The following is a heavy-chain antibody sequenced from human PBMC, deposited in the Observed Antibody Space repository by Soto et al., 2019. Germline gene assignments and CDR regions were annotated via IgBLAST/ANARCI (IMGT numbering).Heavy chain of an antibody. CDR3: ASARAYSSSWYGYFDL. V-gene: IGHV4-61*01. CDR2: IYYSGST. D-gene: IGHD6-13*01. CDR1: GGSVSSGSYY. Sequence: QVQLQESGPGLVKPSETLSLTCTVSGGSVSSGSYYWSWIRQPPGKGLEWIGYIYYSGSTNYNPSLKSRVTITVDTSKNPFALQLSSVTAADTAVYYCASARAYSSSWYGYFDLWGRGTLVTVSS. J-gene: IGHJ2*01.